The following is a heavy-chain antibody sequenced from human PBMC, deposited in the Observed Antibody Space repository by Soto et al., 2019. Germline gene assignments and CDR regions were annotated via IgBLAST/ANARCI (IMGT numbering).Heavy chain of an antibody. Sequence: PSETLSLTCTVSGGSISSSSYYWGWNRQPPGKGLEWIGSIYYSGSTYYNPSLKSRVTISVDTSKNQFSLKLSSVTAADTAVYYCARMYYDFWSGYYRYFDYWGQGTLVTVSS. V-gene: IGHV4-39*01. J-gene: IGHJ4*02. D-gene: IGHD3-3*01. CDR2: IYYSGST. CDR1: GGSISSSSYY. CDR3: ARMYYDFWSGYYRYFDY.